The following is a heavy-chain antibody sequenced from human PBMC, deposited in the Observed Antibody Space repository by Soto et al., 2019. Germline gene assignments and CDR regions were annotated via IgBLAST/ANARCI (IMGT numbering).Heavy chain of an antibody. CDR3: ARDPWAADY. J-gene: IGHJ4*02. CDR2: ISGSGGST. D-gene: IGHD3-16*01. CDR1: GFTFSSYA. Sequence: GGSLRLSCAASGFTFSSYAMSWVRQAPGKGLEWVSGISGSGGSTYYADPVKGRFAISRDNSKNTVNLQMNSLRAEDTAVYYCARDPWAADYWGQGTLVTVSS. V-gene: IGHV3-23*01.